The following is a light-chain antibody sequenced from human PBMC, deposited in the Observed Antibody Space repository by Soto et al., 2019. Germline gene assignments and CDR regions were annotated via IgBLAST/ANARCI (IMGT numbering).Light chain of an antibody. CDR1: QSVSSN. CDR2: DAS. J-gene: IGKJ1*01. V-gene: IGKV3-15*01. CDR3: QQYSAWWT. Sequence: EIVMTQSPATLSVSPGERATLSCRASQSVSSNLAWYQQKPGQAPRLLIYDASTRAPGIPARFSGSGSGTEFTLTISSPQSEDFAVYYCQQYSAWWTFGQGTTVEIK.